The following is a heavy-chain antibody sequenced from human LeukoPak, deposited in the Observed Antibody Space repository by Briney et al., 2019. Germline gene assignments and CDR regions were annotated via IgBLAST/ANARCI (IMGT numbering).Heavy chain of an antibody. CDR1: GFTFSNYW. J-gene: IGHJ4*02. V-gene: IGHV3-7*01. CDR2: IKHDGSDK. Sequence: GGSLRLSCSASGFTFSNYWMTWVRQSPGKGLEWVAIIKHDGSDKYCVDSVKGRFTISRDDAKNSLYLQMSSLRAEDTAVYYCARGGHRQKEFWGQGTLVTVSS. D-gene: IGHD3-10*01. CDR3: ARGGHRQKEF.